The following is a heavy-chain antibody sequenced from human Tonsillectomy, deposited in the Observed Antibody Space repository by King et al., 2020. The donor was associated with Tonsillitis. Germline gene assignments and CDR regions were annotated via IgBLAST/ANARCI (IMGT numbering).Heavy chain of an antibody. V-gene: IGHV4-34*01. Sequence: VQLQQWGAGLLKPSETLSLTCAVYGGSFSGYYWSCIRQPPGKGLEWIGEINYSGNTNYNPSLKSRVPISVDTSKNQFSLKLSSVTAADTAVYYCANLYSNWVDYWGQGTLVTVSS. J-gene: IGHJ5*01. CDR2: INYSGNT. CDR1: GGSFSGYY. CDR3: ANLYSNWVDY. D-gene: IGHD2-8*01.